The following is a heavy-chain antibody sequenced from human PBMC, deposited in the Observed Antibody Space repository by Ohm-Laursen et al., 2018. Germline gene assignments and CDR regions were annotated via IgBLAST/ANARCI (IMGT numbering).Heavy chain of an antibody. CDR2: ISSSSSYI. Sequence: LSLTCAASGFTFSSYSMNWVRQAPGKGLEWVSSISSSSSYIYYADSVKGRFTISRDNAKNSLYLQMNSLRAEDTAVYYCARDNLEATIPDAFAIWGQGTMVTVSS. CDR3: ARDNLEATIPDAFAI. J-gene: IGHJ3*02. D-gene: IGHD5-12*01. CDR1: GFTFSSYS. V-gene: IGHV3-21*04.